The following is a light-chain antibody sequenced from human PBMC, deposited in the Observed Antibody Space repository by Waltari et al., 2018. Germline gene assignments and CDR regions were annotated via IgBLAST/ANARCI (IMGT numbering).Light chain of an antibody. CDR3: QQYDNLPLT. Sequence: DIQMTQSPSSLSASVGDRVTXTCQASQYISNYLNWYQQKPGKAPKLLIYDASNLETGVPSRFSGSGSGTDFTFTISSLQPEDIATYYCQQYDNLPLTFGGGTKVEIK. V-gene: IGKV1-33*01. CDR1: QYISNY. J-gene: IGKJ4*01. CDR2: DAS.